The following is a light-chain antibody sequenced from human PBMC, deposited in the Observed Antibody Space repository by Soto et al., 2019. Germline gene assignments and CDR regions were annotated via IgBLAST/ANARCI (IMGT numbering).Light chain of an antibody. Sequence: QSAQTQPASLSGYPGPSITFSCTGTSSYVGAYNYFSWYQQLPGKAPKLIIYEVSSRPSGVSNRFSRSKSGNTASLTISGLQPEDEAHYYCSSYTYRNTMVFGGGTKVTVL. V-gene: IGLV2-14*01. CDR1: SSYVGAYNY. CDR3: SSYTYRNTMV. CDR2: EVS. J-gene: IGLJ3*02.